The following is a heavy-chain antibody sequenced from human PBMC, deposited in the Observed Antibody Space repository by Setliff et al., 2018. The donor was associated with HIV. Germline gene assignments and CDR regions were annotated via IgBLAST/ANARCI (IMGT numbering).Heavy chain of an antibody. J-gene: IGHJ3*02. D-gene: IGHD3-9*01. CDR2: IIPIFGKT. V-gene: IGHV1-69*06. Sequence: GASVKVSCKGFGGTFSTYSLRWVRQAPGQGLEWMGGIIPIFGKTNYAQKFQGRVTITADKSTTTAFMDLSGLRSEDTAVYYCAENRSPSIFSAPTNAFDIWGQGTMGTVSS. CDR1: GGTFSTYS. CDR3: AENRSPSIFSAPTNAFDI.